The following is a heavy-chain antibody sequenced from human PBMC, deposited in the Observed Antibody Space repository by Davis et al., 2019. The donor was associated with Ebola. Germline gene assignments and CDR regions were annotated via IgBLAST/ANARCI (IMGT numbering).Heavy chain of an antibody. CDR2: ISSSSSYI. D-gene: IGHD5-18*01. V-gene: IGHV3-21*01. CDR3: ARDGIQLWPHFDY. J-gene: IGHJ4*02. Sequence: PGGSLRLSCAASGFTFSSYSMNWVRQAPGKGLEWVSSISSSSSYIYYADSVKGRFTISRDNAKNSLYPQMNSLRAEDTAVYYCARDGIQLWPHFDYWGQGTLVTVSS. CDR1: GFTFSSYS.